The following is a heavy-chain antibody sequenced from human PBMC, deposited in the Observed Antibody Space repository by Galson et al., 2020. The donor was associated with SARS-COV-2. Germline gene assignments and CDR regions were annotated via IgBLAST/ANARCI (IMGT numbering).Heavy chain of an antibody. Sequence: GESLKISCKGSGYSFTSYWIGWVRQMPGKGLEWMGIIYPGDSDTRYSPSFQGQVTISADKSISTAYLQWSSLKASDTAMYYCARPPSYYYDSSGYPWGLEFDYWGQGTLVTVSS. D-gene: IGHD3-22*01. CDR2: IYPGDSDT. CDR1: GYSFTSYW. CDR3: ARPPSYYYDSSGYPWGLEFDY. J-gene: IGHJ4*02. V-gene: IGHV5-51*01.